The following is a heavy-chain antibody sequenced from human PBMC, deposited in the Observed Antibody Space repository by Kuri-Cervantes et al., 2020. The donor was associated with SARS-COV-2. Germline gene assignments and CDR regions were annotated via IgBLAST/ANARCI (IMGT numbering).Heavy chain of an antibody. Sequence: SDTLSLTCTVPGGSISSAGYYWSWIRQHPGKGLEWIGYIYYSGSTYYNPSLKSRVTISVDTSKNQFSLKLSSVTAADTAVYYCARGAPDYCSSTSCYMDLGWYFDLWGRGTLVTVSS. J-gene: IGHJ2*01. CDR2: IYYSGST. V-gene: IGHV4-31*03. CDR3: ARGAPDYCSSTSCYMDLGWYFDL. D-gene: IGHD2-2*02. CDR1: GGSISSAGYY.